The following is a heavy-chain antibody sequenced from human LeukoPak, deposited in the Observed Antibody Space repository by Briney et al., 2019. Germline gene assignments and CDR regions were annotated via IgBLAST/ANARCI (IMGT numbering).Heavy chain of an antibody. CDR2: IKQDGSKK. V-gene: IGHV3-7*01. J-gene: IGHJ4*02. CDR3: ARWRGRQSEFDY. CDR1: GFPFSSYW. D-gene: IGHD1-1*01. Sequence: PGGSLRLSCVASGFPFSSYWMTWVRQAPGKGLEWVANIKQDGSKKSYVDSVKGRFTISRDNAKNSLYLQMNSLRAEDTAVYYCARWRGRQSEFDYWGQGTLVTVSS.